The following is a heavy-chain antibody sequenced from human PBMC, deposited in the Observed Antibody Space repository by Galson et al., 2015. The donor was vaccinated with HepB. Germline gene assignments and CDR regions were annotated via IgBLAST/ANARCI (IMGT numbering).Heavy chain of an antibody. J-gene: IGHJ4*02. CDR1: GFTFSDYH. V-gene: IGHV3-11*01. CDR3: ARDPGSRWRSSSYYFDH. Sequence: SLRLSCAASGFTFSDYHMSWIRQAPGKGLEWVSYISSSGSRTYYVDSVKGRFTISRDNAKNSLYLQMNSLRADDTAVYYCARDPGSRWRSSSYYFDHWGQGTLVTVSS. D-gene: IGHD6-6*01. CDR2: ISSSGSRT.